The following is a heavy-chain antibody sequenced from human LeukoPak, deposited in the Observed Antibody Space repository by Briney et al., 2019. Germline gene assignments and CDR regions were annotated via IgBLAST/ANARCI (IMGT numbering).Heavy chain of an antibody. V-gene: IGHV3-48*04. J-gene: IGHJ1*01. Sequence: GGSLRLSCAASGFTFRIFGLNWVRQAPGKGPEWVSYIDARSGITYYADSVQGRFTISRDDARESVFLQMDGLRVDDTAVYYCARGSPLMVRGTYFQHWGQGTLVTVSS. CDR1: GFTFRIFG. D-gene: IGHD3-10*01. CDR3: ARGSPLMVRGTYFQH. CDR2: IDARSGIT.